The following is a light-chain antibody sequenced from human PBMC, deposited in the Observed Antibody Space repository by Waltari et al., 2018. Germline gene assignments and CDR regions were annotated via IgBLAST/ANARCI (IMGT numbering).Light chain of an antibody. V-gene: IGKV1-39*01. Sequence: DIQMTQSPPSLSASVRDRVTITCRASQGISSYLSWYQQKPGKAPNLLIYAASSLQSGVPSRFSGSGSGTDFTLTISSLQPEDFATYYCQQSYSTPRTFGQGTRVEIK. CDR1: QGISSY. CDR2: AAS. CDR3: QQSYSTPRT. J-gene: IGKJ1*01.